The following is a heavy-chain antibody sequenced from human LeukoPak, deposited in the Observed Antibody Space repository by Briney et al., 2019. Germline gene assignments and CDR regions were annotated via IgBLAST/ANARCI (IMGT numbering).Heavy chain of an antibody. J-gene: IGHJ6*02. CDR3: ARDAGSYSDGSYGMDV. V-gene: IGHV4-4*02. Sequence: SETLSLTCAVSGGSISSSSWWSWVRQPPGKGLEWIGEIYHSGSTNYNPSLKSRVTISVDKSKNQFSLKLSSVTAADTAVYYCARDAGSYSDGSYGMDVWGQGTTVTVSS. D-gene: IGHD5-18*01. CDR2: IYHSGST. CDR1: GGSISSSSW.